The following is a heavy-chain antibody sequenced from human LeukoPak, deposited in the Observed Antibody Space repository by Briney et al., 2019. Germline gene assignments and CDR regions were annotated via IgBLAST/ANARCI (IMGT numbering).Heavy chain of an antibody. CDR3: ARAGGVLGYFDY. CDR2: RSGSGGT. CDR1: GGSISSANYY. J-gene: IGHJ4*02. Sequence: PSETLSLTCTVSGGSISSANYYWTWIRPSAGKGLEWIGRRSGSGGTTYNPSLKSRITILLDMSNNQVSLRLSSVTAADTAVYYCARAGGVLGYFDYWGQGARVTVSS. D-gene: IGHD3-10*01. V-gene: IGHV4-61*02.